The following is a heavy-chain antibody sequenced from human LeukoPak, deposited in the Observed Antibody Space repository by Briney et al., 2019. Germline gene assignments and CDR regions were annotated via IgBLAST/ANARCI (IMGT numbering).Heavy chain of an antibody. Sequence: ASVKVSCKASGYTFTGYYMHWVRQAPGQGLEWMGWINPNSGGPNYAQKFQGRVTMTRDTYISTVYMELSRVRYNDTAVCDCARDQVVRGVIKDYWGQGTLVTVSS. CDR1: GYTFTGYY. D-gene: IGHD3-10*01. V-gene: IGHV1-2*02. J-gene: IGHJ4*02. CDR3: ARDQVVRGVIKDY. CDR2: INPNSGGP.